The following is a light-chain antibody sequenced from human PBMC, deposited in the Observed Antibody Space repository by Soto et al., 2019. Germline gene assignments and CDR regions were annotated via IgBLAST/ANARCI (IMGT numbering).Light chain of an antibody. J-gene: IGKJ1*01. CDR1: QSVSSSY. V-gene: IGKV3-20*01. Sequence: EIVLTQSPGTLSLSPGERATLSCRASQSVSSSYLAWYQQKPGQAPRLLIYGASTRATGIPARFSGSGSGTEFTHTIRRVQSEDLADCNRELYRNRRPRAYGLGTKVDIK. CDR2: GAS. CDR3: ELYRNRRPRA.